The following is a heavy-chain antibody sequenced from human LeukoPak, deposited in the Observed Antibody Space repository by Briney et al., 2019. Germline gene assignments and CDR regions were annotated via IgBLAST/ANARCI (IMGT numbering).Heavy chain of an antibody. D-gene: IGHD3-10*01. CDR3: AIRGSPMVRNY. J-gene: IGHJ4*02. V-gene: IGHV3-30*02. CDR2: IRYDGSNK. CDR1: GFTFSSYG. Sequence: GGSLRLSCAASGFTFSSYGMHWVRQAPGKGLEWVAFIRYDGSNKYYAGSVKGRFTISIDNAKNSLYLQMNSLRAEDTAVYYCAIRGSPMVRNYWGQGTLVTVSS.